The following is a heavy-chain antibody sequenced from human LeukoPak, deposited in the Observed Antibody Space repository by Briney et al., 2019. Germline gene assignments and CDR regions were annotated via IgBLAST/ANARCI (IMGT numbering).Heavy chain of an antibody. V-gene: IGHV3-23*01. Sequence: PGGSLRLSCAASGFTFSSYAMSWVRQAPGKGLEWVSAISGSGGSTYYADSVKGRFTISRDNSKNTLYLQMNSLRAEDTAVYYCAKPYDSSGYYREFFDYWGQGTLVTVSP. CDR2: ISGSGGST. J-gene: IGHJ4*02. CDR3: AKPYDSSGYYREFFDY. D-gene: IGHD3-22*01. CDR1: GFTFSSYA.